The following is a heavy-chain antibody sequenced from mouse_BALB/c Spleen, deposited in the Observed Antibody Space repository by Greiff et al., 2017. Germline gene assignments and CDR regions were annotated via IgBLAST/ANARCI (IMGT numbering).Heavy chain of an antibody. CDR3: TRGDDYDVFDY. V-gene: IGHV5-6-4*01. J-gene: IGHJ2*01. Sequence: VQLKESGGGLVKPGGSLKLSCAASGFTFSSYTMSWVRQTPEKRLEWVATISSGGSYTYYPDSVKGRFTISRDNAKNTLYLQMSSLKSEDTAMYYCTRGDDYDVFDYWGQGTTLTVSS. CDR1: GFTFSSYT. CDR2: ISSGGSYT. D-gene: IGHD2-4*01.